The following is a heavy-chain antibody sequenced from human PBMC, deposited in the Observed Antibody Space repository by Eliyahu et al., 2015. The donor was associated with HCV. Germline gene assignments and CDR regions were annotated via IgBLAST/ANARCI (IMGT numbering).Heavy chain of an antibody. J-gene: IGHJ4*02. Sequence: QVQLQQWGAGLLKPSETLSLTCAVYGGSFSGYYWSWIRQPPGKGLEWIGEINHSGSTNYNPSLKSRVTISVDTSKNQLSLKLSSVTAADTAVYYCARGRDGFRILGYWGQGTLVTVSS. V-gene: IGHV4-34*01. CDR1: GGSFSGYY. D-gene: IGHD3-16*01. CDR3: ARGRDGFRILGY. CDR2: INHSGST.